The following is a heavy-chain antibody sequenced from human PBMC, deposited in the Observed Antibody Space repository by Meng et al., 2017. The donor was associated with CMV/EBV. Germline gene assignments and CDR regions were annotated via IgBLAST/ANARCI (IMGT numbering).Heavy chain of an antibody. J-gene: IGHJ4*02. CDR2: INPNSGGT. Sequence: QVQLVPSGAEVKKPGASVKVSCKASGYTFTGYYMHWVRQAPGQGLEWMGWINPNSGGTNYAQKFQGRVTMTRDTSISTAYMELSRLRSDDTAVYYCARTPSYSGSQRPFDYWGQGTLVTVSS. V-gene: IGHV1-2*02. CDR1: GYTFTGYY. D-gene: IGHD1-26*01. CDR3: ARTPSYSGSQRPFDY.